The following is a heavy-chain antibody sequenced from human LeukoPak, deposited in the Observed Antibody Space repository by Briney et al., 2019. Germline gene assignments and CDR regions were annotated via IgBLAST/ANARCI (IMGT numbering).Heavy chain of an antibody. D-gene: IGHD3-22*01. CDR2: INPDGTKT. Sequence: GGSLRLSCAASGFAFSLYWMTWVRQAPGKGLEWVANINPDGTKTSYADFVEGRFTISRDNAKNLLYLQMRSLRAGDTAVYYCANSPMILDGHYWGHGTLVTVSS. J-gene: IGHJ4*01. CDR3: ANSPMILDGHY. CDR1: GFAFSLYW. V-gene: IGHV3-7*01.